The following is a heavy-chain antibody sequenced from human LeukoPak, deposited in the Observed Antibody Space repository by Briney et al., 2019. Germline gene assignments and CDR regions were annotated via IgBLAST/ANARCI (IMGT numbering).Heavy chain of an antibody. CDR3: ARGGDSSSWYYYFDY. D-gene: IGHD6-13*01. V-gene: IGHV3-30*02. J-gene: IGHJ4*02. CDR2: IRYDGSNK. CDR1: GFTFSSYG. Sequence: PGGSLRLSCAASGFTFSSYGMHWVRQAPGKGLEWVAFIRYDGSNKYYADSVKGRFTISRDNSKNTLYLQMNSLRAEDTAVYYCARGGDSSSWYYYFDYWGQGTLVAVPS.